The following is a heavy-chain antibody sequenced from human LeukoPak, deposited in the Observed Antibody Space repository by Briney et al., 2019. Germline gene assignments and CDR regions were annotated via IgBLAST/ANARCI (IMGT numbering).Heavy chain of an antibody. J-gene: IGHJ4*02. Sequence: SVKVSCKASGGTFSSYAISWVRQAPGQGLEWMGGIIPIFGTANCAQKFQGRVTITADESTSTAYMELSSLRSEDTAVYYCARFSDIVATMNYWGQGTLVTVSS. CDR1: GGTFSSYA. CDR2: IIPIFGTA. CDR3: ARFSDIVATMNY. V-gene: IGHV1-69*13. D-gene: IGHD5-12*01.